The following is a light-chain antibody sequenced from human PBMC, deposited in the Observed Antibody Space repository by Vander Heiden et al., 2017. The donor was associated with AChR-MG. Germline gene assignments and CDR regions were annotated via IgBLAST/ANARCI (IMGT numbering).Light chain of an antibody. CDR3: QQYNSYSRYT. J-gene: IGKJ2*01. CDR2: RAS. CDR1: GSSSNW. V-gene: IGKV1-5*03. Sequence: DIQMTQSPSTLSASVGDRVTITCRASGSSSNWLAWYQQKPGEAPKLLIYRASNVQSGVPSRCSGSGSGTEVTLTISSLQPDDFATYYCQQYNSYSRYTFGQGTKLEIK.